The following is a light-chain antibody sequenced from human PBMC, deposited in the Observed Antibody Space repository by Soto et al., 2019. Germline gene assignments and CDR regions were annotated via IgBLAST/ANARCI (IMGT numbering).Light chain of an antibody. CDR2: EVI. CDR1: SSDVGGYNY. J-gene: IGLJ1*01. Sequence: QSALTQPASVSGSPGQSIAISCTGTSSDVGGYNYVSWYQQHPGKAPKLMIYEVINRPSGVSNRFSGSKSGDTASLTISGLQADDEADYPCSSYTSSNNLVFGNGTKVTVL. V-gene: IGLV2-14*01. CDR3: SSYTSSNNLV.